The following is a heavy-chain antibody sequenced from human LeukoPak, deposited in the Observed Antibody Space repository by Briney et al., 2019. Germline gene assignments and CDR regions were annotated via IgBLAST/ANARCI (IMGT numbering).Heavy chain of an antibody. CDR2: IYSSGGT. V-gene: IGHV4-4*02. Sequence: PSGTLSLTCAVSGDSISRGLWWSWVRQPPGKGLEWIGEIYSSGGTNSNPSLKSRITISIDGSKNQFSLNLNSVTAADTAVYYCTRNGPYSLDQWGQGTLVTVSS. CDR1: GDSISRGLW. J-gene: IGHJ4*02. D-gene: IGHD2-15*01. CDR3: TRNGPYSLDQ.